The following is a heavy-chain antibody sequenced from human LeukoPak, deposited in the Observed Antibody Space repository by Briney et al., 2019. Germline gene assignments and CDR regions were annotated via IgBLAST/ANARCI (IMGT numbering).Heavy chain of an antibody. CDR2: IYYSGST. V-gene: IGHV4-59*08. CDR1: GDSLRTYY. D-gene: IGHD3-10*01. CDR3: ARRSFGSGSNYFYGMDV. J-gene: IGHJ6*02. Sequence: SETLSLTCTVSGDSLRTYYWSWIRQPPGKGLEWIGYIYYSGSTNSNPSLKSRVTISLDMSTSQFSLKLSSVPAADTAVYYCARRSFGSGSNYFYGMDVWGQGTTVTVSS.